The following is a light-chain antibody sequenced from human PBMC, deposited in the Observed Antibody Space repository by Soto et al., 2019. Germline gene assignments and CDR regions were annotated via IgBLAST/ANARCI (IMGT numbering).Light chain of an antibody. J-gene: IGKJ3*01. V-gene: IGKV1-27*01. Sequence: DIQMTQSPTSLSASVGDRVTITCRASQDIRNFVAWYQQKPGKAPKLLIYAASTLQSGVPSRFSGSGSGTDFTLTINRLQPEDVATYSCQKYSSVPFFGPGTIVEIK. CDR1: QDIRNF. CDR2: AAS. CDR3: QKYSSVPF.